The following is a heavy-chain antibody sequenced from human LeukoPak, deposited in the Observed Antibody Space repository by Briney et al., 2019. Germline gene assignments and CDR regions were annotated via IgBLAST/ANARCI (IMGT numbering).Heavy chain of an antibody. CDR1: GFTFSNYW. Sequence: GGSLRLSCAASGFTFSNYWMHWVRQAPGKGLVWVSRINSDGSSSTYVDSVKGRFTISRDNAKHTLHLQMNSLKTEDTAVYYCAREVARKGFNMIVRGYWYFDLWGRGTLVTVSS. J-gene: IGHJ2*01. D-gene: IGHD3-22*01. CDR2: INSDGSSS. CDR3: AREVARKGFNMIVRGYWYFDL. V-gene: IGHV3-74*01.